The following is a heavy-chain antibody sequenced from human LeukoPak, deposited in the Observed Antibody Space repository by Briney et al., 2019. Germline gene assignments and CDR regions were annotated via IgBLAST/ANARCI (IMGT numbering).Heavy chain of an antibody. CDR3: ARQNTLAYCGGDCYR. CDR1: GASISSSSYY. D-gene: IGHD2-21*02. Sequence: PSETLSLTCAVSGASISSSSYYWGWIRQPPGQGLERIGSIYYSGSTYYNPSLKSRATISVDTSKNQFSLKLSSVTAADTAVYYCARQNTLAYCGGDCYRWGQGTLVTVSS. J-gene: IGHJ4*02. CDR2: IYYSGST. V-gene: IGHV4-39*01.